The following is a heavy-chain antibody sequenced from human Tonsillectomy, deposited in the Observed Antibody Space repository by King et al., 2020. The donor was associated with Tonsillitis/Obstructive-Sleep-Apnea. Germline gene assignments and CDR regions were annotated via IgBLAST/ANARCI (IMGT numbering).Heavy chain of an antibody. D-gene: IGHD6-6*01. CDR3: AGGLEYSSSILGY. J-gene: IGHJ4*02. CDR1: GFTFSSYW. Sequence: VQLVESGGGLVQPGGSLRLSCAASGFTFSSYWMSWVRQAPGKGLEWVANIKQDGSEKYYVDSMKGRITISRDNAKNSLYLQMNTLRAEDTAVYYCAGGLEYSSSILGYWGQGTLVTVSS. CDR2: IKQDGSEK. V-gene: IGHV3-7*03.